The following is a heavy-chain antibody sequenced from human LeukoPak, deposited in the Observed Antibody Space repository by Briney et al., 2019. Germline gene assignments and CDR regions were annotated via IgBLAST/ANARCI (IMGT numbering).Heavy chain of an antibody. J-gene: IGHJ4*02. CDR1: RFSFSSYA. D-gene: IGHD3-16*01. CDR2: ISYDGSNK. Sequence: GRSLRLSCVASRFSFSSYAMHWVRPAPGKGGEWVAVISYDGSNKYYAASVDDRITIARNNTKNMLCLQTNSLRADDTAVYYCAHPGGDGIYQVPFYWGQGTLVTVAS. CDR3: AHPGGDGIYQVPFY. V-gene: IGHV3-30-3*01.